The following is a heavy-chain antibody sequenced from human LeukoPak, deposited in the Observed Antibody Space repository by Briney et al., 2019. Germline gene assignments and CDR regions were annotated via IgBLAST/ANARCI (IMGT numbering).Heavy chain of an antibody. V-gene: IGHV1-18*01. Sequence: GASVKVSCKASGYTFTSYGISWVRQAPGQGLEWMGWISAYNGNTNYAQKLQGRDTVTTDTSTSTAYMELRSLRSDDTAVYYCARDEGYCSSTSCYSPYNWFDPWGQGTLVTVSS. CDR3: ARDEGYCSSTSCYSPYNWFDP. CDR2: ISAYNGNT. D-gene: IGHD2-2*01. J-gene: IGHJ5*02. CDR1: GYTFTSYG.